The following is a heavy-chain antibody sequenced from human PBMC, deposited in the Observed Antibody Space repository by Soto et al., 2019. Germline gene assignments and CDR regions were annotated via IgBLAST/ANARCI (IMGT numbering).Heavy chain of an antibody. CDR2: ISSRGGST. V-gene: IGHV3-23*01. J-gene: IGHJ4*02. Sequence: DVQLLQSGGGLVQPGGSLRLSCEASGFTFSNFAMTWVRQAPGKGLEWVSSISSRGGSTYYADSVRGRFTISRDNSNNMLFLQRNSLRPEYTAVYYCAKDHWGQGTLVTVSS. CDR3: AKDH. CDR1: GFTFSNFA.